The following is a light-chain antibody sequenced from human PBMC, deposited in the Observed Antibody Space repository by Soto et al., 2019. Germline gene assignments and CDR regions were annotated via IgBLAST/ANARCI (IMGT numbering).Light chain of an antibody. CDR1: QAIRND. J-gene: IGKJ4*01. CDR2: AAS. CDR3: LQEYTTPLT. Sequence: AIQMTQSPSSLSASVGDRVTITCRASQAIRNDVDWYQQRPGQAPKLLIYAASHLQSGIPSRFSGSGFGTDFTLTISGLQPADFATYWCLQEYTTPLTFGGGTTVEIK. V-gene: IGKV1-6*01.